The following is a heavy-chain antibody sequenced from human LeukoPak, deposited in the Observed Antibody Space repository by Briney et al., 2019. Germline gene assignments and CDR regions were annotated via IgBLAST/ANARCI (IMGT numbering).Heavy chain of an antibody. Sequence: QPGGSLRLSCAASGFTFSSYTMNWVRHARGQGLEWVSTIGDPHSGSETHYADSVKGRFTISRDDFQNTLYLQMDSLRAEDTAVYCCTTRLQNHFDYWGQGTQVTVAS. CDR1: GFTFSSYT. CDR2: IGDPHSGSET. CDR3: TTRLQNHFDY. D-gene: IGHD5-24*01. V-gene: IGHV3-23*01. J-gene: IGHJ4*02.